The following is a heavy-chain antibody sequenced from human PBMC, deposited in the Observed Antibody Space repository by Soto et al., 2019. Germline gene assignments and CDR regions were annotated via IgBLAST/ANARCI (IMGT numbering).Heavy chain of an antibody. J-gene: IGHJ5*02. CDR3: GRVSYRDSCYRFDP. CDR2: INTRSSYI. V-gene: IGHV3-21*05. CDR1: GFTFSSYS. D-gene: IGHD3-16*02. Sequence: GGSLRLSCAASGFTFSSYSMSWIRQAPGKGLEWVSYINTRSSYIKYADSVRGRFTISRDNAKNSLFLQMNSLRADDTAVYYCGRVSYRDSCYRFDPWGQETRFTVSS.